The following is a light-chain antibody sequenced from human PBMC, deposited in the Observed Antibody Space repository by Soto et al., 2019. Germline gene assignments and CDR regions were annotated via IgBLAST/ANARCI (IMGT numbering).Light chain of an antibody. CDR2: LNSDGSH. CDR1: SGHSNYA. V-gene: IGLV4-69*01. Sequence: QPVLTQSPSASASLGASVKLTCTLSSGHSNYASAWHQQQSEKGPRYLMKLNSDGSHSKGDGIPDRFSGSSSGAERYLTISSLQSEDEADYYCQTWGSGIVVFGGGTKLTVL. J-gene: IGLJ2*01. CDR3: QTWGSGIVV.